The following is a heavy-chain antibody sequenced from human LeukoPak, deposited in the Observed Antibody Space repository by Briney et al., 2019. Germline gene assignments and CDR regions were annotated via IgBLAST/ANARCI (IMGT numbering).Heavy chain of an antibody. J-gene: IGHJ4*02. CDR3: ARGHIVVVTAASAFFDY. D-gene: IGHD2-21*02. CDR1: GGSFSGYY. V-gene: IGHV4-34*01. Sequence: SETLSLTCAVYGGSFSGYYWSWIRQPPGKGLEWIGEINHSGSTNYNPSLKSRVTIPVDTSKNQFSLKLSSVTAADTAVYYCARGHIVVVTAASAFFDYWGQGTLVTVSS. CDR2: INHSGST.